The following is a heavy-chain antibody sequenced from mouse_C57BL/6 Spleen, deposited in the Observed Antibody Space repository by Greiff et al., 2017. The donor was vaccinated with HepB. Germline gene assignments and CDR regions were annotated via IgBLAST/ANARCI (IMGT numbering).Heavy chain of an antibody. CDR2: ISSGGSYT. Sequence: EVQGVESGGDLVKPGGSLKLSCAASGFTFSSYGMSWVRQTPDKRLEWVATISSGGSYTYYPDSVKGRFTISRDNAKNTLYLQMSSLKSEDAAMYYCASHYYGSRDAIDDWGKGTSVTVSS. V-gene: IGHV5-6*01. CDR1: GFTFSSYG. D-gene: IGHD1-1*01. CDR3: ASHYYGSRDAIDD. J-gene: IGHJ4*01.